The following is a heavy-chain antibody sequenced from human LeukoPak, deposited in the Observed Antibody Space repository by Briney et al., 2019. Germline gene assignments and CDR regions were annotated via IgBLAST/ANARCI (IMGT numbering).Heavy chain of an antibody. V-gene: IGHV5-51*01. CDR3: ARHVTTASAARGFDI. Sequence: GESLKISCKSSGYSFTSYWVAWVRQMPGKGLEWMGIIYPRDSDTRYSPSFQGQVTISADKSINTAYLQWSGLRASDTAVYYCARHVTTASAARGFDIWGQGTMVTVSS. D-gene: IGHD1-14*01. CDR1: GYSFTSYW. CDR2: IYPRDSDT. J-gene: IGHJ3*02.